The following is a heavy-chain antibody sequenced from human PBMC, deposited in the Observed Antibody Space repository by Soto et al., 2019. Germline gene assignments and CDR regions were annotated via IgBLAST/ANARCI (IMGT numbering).Heavy chain of an antibody. V-gene: IGHV4-30-4*01. J-gene: IGHJ6*02. CDR3: ARDRAKWKDYYYYGMDV. Sequence: SETLSLTCTVSGGSIGSGDDFWTWIRQPPGKGLEWIGYIYYSGSTYYNPSLKSRLTMSVDTSKNQFSLKLSSVTAADTAVYYCARDRAKWKDYYYYGMDVWGQGTTVTVSS. CDR2: IYYSGST. D-gene: IGHD1-20*01. CDR1: GGSIGSGDDF.